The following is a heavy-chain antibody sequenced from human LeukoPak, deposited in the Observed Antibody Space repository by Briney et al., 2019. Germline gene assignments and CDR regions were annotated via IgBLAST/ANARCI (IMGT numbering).Heavy chain of an antibody. Sequence: GGPLRLSCAASGFTFSSYAMSWVRQAPGKGLEWVSAISGSGGSTYYADSVKGRFTISRDNSKNTLYLQMNSLRAEDTAVYYCARVTFNYFGSRDAFDIWGQGTMVTVSS. CDR3: ARVTFNYFGSRDAFDI. CDR2: ISGSGGST. D-gene: IGHD3-10*01. CDR1: GFTFSSYA. J-gene: IGHJ3*02. V-gene: IGHV3-23*01.